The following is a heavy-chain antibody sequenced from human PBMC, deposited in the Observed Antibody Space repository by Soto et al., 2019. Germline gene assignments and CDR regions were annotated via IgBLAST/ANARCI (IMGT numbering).Heavy chain of an antibody. J-gene: IGHJ4*02. D-gene: IGHD3-10*01. V-gene: IGHV4-34*01. CDR2: INHSGST. CDR3: ASNNMVRGVRSLGY. CDR1: GGSFSGYY. Sequence: SETLSLTCAVYGGSFSGYYWSWLRQPPGKGLEWIGEINHSGSTNYNPSLKSRVTISVDTSKNQFSLKLSSVTAADTAVYYCASNNMVRGVRSLGYWGQGTLVTVSS.